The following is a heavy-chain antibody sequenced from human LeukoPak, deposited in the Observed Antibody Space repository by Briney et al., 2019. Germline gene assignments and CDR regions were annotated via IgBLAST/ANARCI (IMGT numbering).Heavy chain of an antibody. Sequence: SETLSLTCTASGGSISSSSYYWGWIRQPPGKGLEWIGYIYYSGSTNYNPSLKSRVTISVDTSKNQFSLKLSSVTAADTAVYYCASGPGRSCSGGSCPNWFDPWGQGTLVTVSS. CDR3: ASGPGRSCSGGSCPNWFDP. D-gene: IGHD2-15*01. CDR1: GGSISSSSYY. J-gene: IGHJ5*02. V-gene: IGHV4-61*05. CDR2: IYYSGST.